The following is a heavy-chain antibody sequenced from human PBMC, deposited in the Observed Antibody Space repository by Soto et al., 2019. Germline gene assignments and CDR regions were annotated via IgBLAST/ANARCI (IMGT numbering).Heavy chain of an antibody. V-gene: IGHV3-30*18. CDR3: AKILGYCSSSSCSKDYYYYYGLDV. Sequence: PGGSLRLSCAASGFIFSTYGMHWVRQAPGKGLEWVAVISYDGGNKYYADSVKGRFTISRDNSKNTLILQMNSLRAEDTAVYYCAKILGYCSSSSCSKDYYYYYGLDVWGLGTTVTVSS. D-gene: IGHD2-2*01. CDR1: GFIFSTYG. J-gene: IGHJ6*02. CDR2: ISYDGGNK.